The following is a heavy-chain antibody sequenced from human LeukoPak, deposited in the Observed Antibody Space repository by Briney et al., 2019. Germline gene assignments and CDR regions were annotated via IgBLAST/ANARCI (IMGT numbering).Heavy chain of an antibody. D-gene: IGHD6-6*01. Sequence: SETLSVTCTVSGGSISSYYWSWIRQPPGKGLEWIGYIYYSGSTNYSPSLKSRVTMSVDTSKNQFSLKLSSVTAADTAVYFCARHSSYLNPFDYWGQGTLVTVSS. J-gene: IGHJ4*02. CDR3: ARHSSYLNPFDY. CDR1: GGSISSYY. V-gene: IGHV4-59*08. CDR2: IYYSGST.